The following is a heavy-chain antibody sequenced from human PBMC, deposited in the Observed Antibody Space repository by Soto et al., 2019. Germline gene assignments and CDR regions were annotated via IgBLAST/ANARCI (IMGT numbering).Heavy chain of an antibody. D-gene: IGHD3-3*01. CDR1: GYTFTSYG. J-gene: IGHJ6*02. CDR2: ISAYNGNT. Sequence: ASVKVSCKASGYTFTSYGISWVRQAPGQGLEWMGWISAYNGNTNYAQKLQGRVTMTTDTSTSTAYMELRSLRSDDTAVYYCARGFDYDFWSGYPPPYYYYGMDVWGQGTTVTVSS. V-gene: IGHV1-18*04. CDR3: ARGFDYDFWSGYPPPYYYYGMDV.